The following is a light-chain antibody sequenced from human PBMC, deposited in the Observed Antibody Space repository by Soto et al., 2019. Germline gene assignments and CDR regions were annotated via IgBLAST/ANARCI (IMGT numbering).Light chain of an antibody. CDR3: GTWDSSLSAGWV. CDR1: SSNIGNNY. J-gene: IGLJ1*01. Sequence: QSVLTQPPSVSAAPGQKVTISCSGSSSNIGNNYVSWYQQLPGTAPKLLIYDNNKRPSGIPDRFSGSKSGTSATLGITGLQTGDEADYYCGTWDSSLSAGWVFGTGTKLTVL. CDR2: DNN. V-gene: IGLV1-51*01.